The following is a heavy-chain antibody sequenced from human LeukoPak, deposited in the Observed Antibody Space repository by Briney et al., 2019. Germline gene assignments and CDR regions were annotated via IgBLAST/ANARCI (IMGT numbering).Heavy chain of an antibody. V-gene: IGHV3-74*01. CDR1: GFTFSSYW. CDR2: INSDGSST. J-gene: IGHJ3*02. CDR3: ARANYYGSGRAAFDI. D-gene: IGHD3-10*01. Sequence: GGSLRLSCAASGFTFSSYWMHWVRQAPGKGLVWVSRINSDGSSTSYADSVKGRFTISRDNAKNTLYLQMNSLGAEDTAVYYCARANYYGSGRAAFDIWGQGTMVTVSS.